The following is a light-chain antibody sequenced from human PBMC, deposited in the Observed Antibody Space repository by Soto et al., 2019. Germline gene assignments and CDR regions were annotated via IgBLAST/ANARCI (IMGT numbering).Light chain of an antibody. J-gene: IGKJ2*01. V-gene: IGKV1-39*01. CDR2: GAN. CDR3: QQTYTPPFT. CDR1: QTITFY. Sequence: DIPMTQSPSSLSASVGDTVAITCRASQTITFYLNWYQQEPGKPPKLLIYGANTLQGGVPSRFSAGGSGTYFTLTINNLQPEDFATYYCQQTYTPPFTFGQGTKLQIK.